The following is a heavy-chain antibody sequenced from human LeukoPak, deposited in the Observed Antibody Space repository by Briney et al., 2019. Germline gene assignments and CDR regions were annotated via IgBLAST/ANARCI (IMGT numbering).Heavy chain of an antibody. CDR1: GYTFTGYY. V-gene: IGHV1-2*02. Sequence: RASVKVSCKASGYTFTGYYMHWVRQAPGQGLEWMGWINPNSGGTNYAQKFQGRVTMTRGTSISTAYMELSRLRSDDTAVYYCARGVSGSWKGYFDYWGQGTLVTVSS. CDR3: ARGVSGSWKGYFDY. J-gene: IGHJ4*02. D-gene: IGHD1-26*01. CDR2: INPNSGGT.